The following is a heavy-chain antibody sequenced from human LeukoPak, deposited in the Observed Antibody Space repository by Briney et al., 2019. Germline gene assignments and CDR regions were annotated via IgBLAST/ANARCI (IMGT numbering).Heavy chain of an antibody. J-gene: IGHJ4*02. V-gene: IGHV3-66*01. CDR1: GFTVSSNY. D-gene: IGHD1-26*01. Sequence: GGSLRLSCAASGFTVSSNYMSWVRQAPGKGLEWVPVIYSGGSTYYADSVKGRFTISRDNSKNTLYLQMNSLRAEDTAVYYCARDPSGSYYFDYWGQGTLVTVSS. CDR3: ARDPSGSYYFDY. CDR2: IYSGGST.